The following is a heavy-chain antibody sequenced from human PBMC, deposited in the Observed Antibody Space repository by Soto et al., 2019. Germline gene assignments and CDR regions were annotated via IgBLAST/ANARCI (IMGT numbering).Heavy chain of an antibody. CDR3: ARPLAAAAYFVY. Sequence: GGSLRLSCAASGFTFSSYGMHWVRQAPGKGLERVAVISYDGSNKYYADSVKGRFTISRDNSKNTLYLQMNSLRGDETAVYYCARPLAAAAYFVYWGQGTLVTVSS. CDR1: GFTFSSYG. CDR2: ISYDGSNK. V-gene: IGHV3-30*03. D-gene: IGHD6-13*01. J-gene: IGHJ4*02.